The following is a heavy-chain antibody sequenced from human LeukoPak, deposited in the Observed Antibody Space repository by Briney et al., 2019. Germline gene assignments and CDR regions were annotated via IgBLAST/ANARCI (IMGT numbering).Heavy chain of an antibody. V-gene: IGHV1-2*02. J-gene: IGHJ4*02. Sequence: GASVKVSCNTSGYTFIDYYMHWVRQAPGQGLEWMGWISANSGVTKYAQQFQGRVTMTRDTSISTVYMELISPRSDDTAVYYCARETAEVPVDYWGQGALVTVSS. D-gene: IGHD2-2*01. CDR2: ISANSGVT. CDR3: ARETAEVPVDY. CDR1: GYTFIDYY.